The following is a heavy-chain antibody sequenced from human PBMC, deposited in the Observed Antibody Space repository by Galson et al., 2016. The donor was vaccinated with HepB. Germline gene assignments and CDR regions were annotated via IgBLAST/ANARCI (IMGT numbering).Heavy chain of an antibody. D-gene: IGHD7-27*01. Sequence: SLRLSCAASGFTFSNYAMNWVRQAPGKGLEWVAMILFDGSYRYYAESVKGRFTISRDNSENTLYLQMDSLGADDTAVYYRAQMITGDMDDAFDIWGQGTMVTVSS. CDR2: ILFDGSYR. CDR3: AQMITGDMDDAFDI. J-gene: IGHJ3*02. V-gene: IGHV3-30*03. CDR1: GFTFSNYA.